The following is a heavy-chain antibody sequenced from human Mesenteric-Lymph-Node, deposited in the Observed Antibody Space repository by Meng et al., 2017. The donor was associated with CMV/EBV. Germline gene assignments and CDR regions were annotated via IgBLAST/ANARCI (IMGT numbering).Heavy chain of an antibody. V-gene: IGHV3-30*04. CDR1: GFTFSSHA. CDR2: ISYDGSNK. D-gene: IGHD2-21*01. Sequence: GGSLRLSCIVSGFTFSSHAMHWVRQAPGKGLEWVAVISYDGSNKYYADSVKGRFTISRDNAKNSLYLQMDTLRGEDTAVYYCARQTCGGDCSFDYWGQGTLVTVSS. J-gene: IGHJ4*02. CDR3: ARQTCGGDCSFDY.